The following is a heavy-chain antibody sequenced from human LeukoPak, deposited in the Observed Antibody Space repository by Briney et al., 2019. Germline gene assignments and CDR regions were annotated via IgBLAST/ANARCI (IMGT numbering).Heavy chain of an antibody. CDR3: ARDPEVDAFDI. J-gene: IGHJ3*02. D-gene: IGHD1-14*01. V-gene: IGHV4-31*03. Sequence: SETLSLTCTVSGGSINSGDYFWSWIRQHPGKGLEWIGYIYYSGSTYYNPSLKSRVTISVDTSKNQFSLKLSSVTAADTAVYYCARDPEVDAFDIWGQGTMVTVSS. CDR2: IYYSGST. CDR1: GGSINSGDYF.